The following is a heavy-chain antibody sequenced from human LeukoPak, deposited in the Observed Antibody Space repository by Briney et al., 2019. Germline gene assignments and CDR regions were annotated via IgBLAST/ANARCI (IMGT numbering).Heavy chain of an antibody. Sequence: GGSLRLSCAASGFSFSSYWMHWVRQAPGKGLVWVSRINYDGSITTYADSVRGRFTISRDNAKSTLYLQMHSLRVGDTAVYFCVRDLGPGDYWGQGTLVTVSS. CDR1: GFSFSSYW. CDR3: VRDLGPGDY. J-gene: IGHJ4*02. V-gene: IGHV3-74*01. CDR2: INYDGSIT. D-gene: IGHD3-10*01.